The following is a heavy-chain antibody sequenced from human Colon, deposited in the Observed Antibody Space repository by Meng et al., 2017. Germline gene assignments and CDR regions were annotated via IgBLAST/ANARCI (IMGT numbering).Heavy chain of an antibody. Sequence: QLQESGPGLVQPSGTRSLACAVSGYSIGNSKWWSWLRQSPGKGLEWIGEISNSGKTVYSPSLKSRVTISLDKSSNHFSLTLSPVTAADTAIYFCARERMRELGLFDYWGQGALVTVSS. CDR3: ARERMRELGLFDY. D-gene: IGHD7-27*01. CDR1: GYSIGNSKW. CDR2: ISNSGKT. J-gene: IGHJ4*02. V-gene: IGHV4-4*02.